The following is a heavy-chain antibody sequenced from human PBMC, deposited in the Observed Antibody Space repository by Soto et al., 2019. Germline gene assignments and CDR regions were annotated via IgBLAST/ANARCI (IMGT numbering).Heavy chain of an antibody. CDR3: ARTAAAGKYYYGMDV. Sequence: PGESLKISCKASGYSFTSYWIGWVRQMPGKGLESMGIIYPGDSDTRYSPSFQGQVTISADKSISTAYLQWSSLKASDTAMYYCARTAAAGKYYYGMDVWGQGTKVTVSS. CDR2: IYPGDSDT. V-gene: IGHV5-51*01. CDR1: GYSFTSYW. D-gene: IGHD6-13*01. J-gene: IGHJ6*02.